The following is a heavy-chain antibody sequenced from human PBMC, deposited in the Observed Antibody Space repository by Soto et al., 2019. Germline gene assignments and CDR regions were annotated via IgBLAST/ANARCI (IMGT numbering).Heavy chain of an antibody. D-gene: IGHD6-19*01. V-gene: IGHV1-2*02. Sequence: QVQLVQSGAEVKKPGASVKVSCKASGYTFTDYYMHWVRQAPGQGLEWMGWVNPNSGGTNYAQKFQGRVTMTRDTCISTAYMELNRLRSDDTSVYYCARDQSPSSGWPGMDVWGQGTTVTVSS. J-gene: IGHJ6*02. CDR1: GYTFTDYY. CDR3: ARDQSPSSGWPGMDV. CDR2: VNPNSGGT.